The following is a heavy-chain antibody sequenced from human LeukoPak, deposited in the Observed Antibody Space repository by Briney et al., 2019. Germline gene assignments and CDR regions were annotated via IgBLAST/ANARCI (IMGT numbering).Heavy chain of an antibody. CDR1: GFTFSSYA. CDR3: ARDLLSSDAFDI. V-gene: IGHV3-30-3*01. Sequence: PGGSLRLSCAASGFTFSSYAMLWVRQAPGKGLEWVAVISYDGSNKYYADSVNGRFTISRDNSKHTLFLQMNSLRAEDTAVYYCARDLLSSDAFDIWGQGTMVTVSS. J-gene: IGHJ3*02. D-gene: IGHD2-15*01. CDR2: ISYDGSNK.